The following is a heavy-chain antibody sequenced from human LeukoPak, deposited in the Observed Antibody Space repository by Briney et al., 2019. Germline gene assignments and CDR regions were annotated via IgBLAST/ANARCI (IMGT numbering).Heavy chain of an antibody. D-gene: IGHD3-10*01. CDR3: AGRFGLPGESLLYYYYYMDV. CDR2: ISSSSSYI. J-gene: IGHJ6*03. V-gene: IGHV3-21*01. CDR1: GFTFSSYS. Sequence: GGSLRLSCAASGFTFSSYSMNWVRQAPGKGLEWVSSISSSSSYIYYADSVKGRFTISRDNAKNSLYLQMNSLRAEDTAVYYCAGRFGLPGESLLYYYYYMDVWGKGTTVTVSS.